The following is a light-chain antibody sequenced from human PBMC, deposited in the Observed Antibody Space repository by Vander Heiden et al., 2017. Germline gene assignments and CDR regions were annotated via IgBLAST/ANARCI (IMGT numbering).Light chain of an antibody. CDR1: SSEVGGYNY. J-gene: IGLJ2*01. CDR2: DVS. V-gene: IGLV2-14*01. Sequence: QSALTQPASVSGSPGQSITIACTGTSSEVGGYNYGSWYQQHPGKAPKLMIYDVSNRPSGVSNRFSGSKSGNTASLTISGLQAEDEADYYCSSYTSSSTLGVVFGGGTKLTVL. CDR3: SSYTSSSTLGVV.